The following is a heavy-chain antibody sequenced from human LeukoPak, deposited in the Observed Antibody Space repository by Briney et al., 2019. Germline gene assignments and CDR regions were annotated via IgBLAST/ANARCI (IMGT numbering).Heavy chain of an antibody. V-gene: IGHV1-2*02. Sequence: ASVKVSCKASGYTFTGYYMHWVRQAPGQGLEWMGWISPNSGGTNYAQKFQGRVTMTRDTSISTAYMELSRLRSDDTAVYYCAIHYGSGSYLPLWGQGTLVTVSS. CDR1: GYTFTGYY. CDR3: AIHYGSGSYLPL. D-gene: IGHD3-10*01. J-gene: IGHJ4*02. CDR2: ISPNSGGT.